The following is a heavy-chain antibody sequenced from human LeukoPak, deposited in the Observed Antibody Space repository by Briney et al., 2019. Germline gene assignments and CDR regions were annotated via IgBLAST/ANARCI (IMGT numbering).Heavy chain of an antibody. V-gene: IGHV4-39*01. J-gene: IGHJ4*02. CDR1: GGSISSSSYY. CDR3: ASYDDYVWGSYRYAL. Sequence: SETLSLTCTVSGGSISSSSYYWGWIRQPPGKGLEWIGSIYYSGSTYYNPSLKSRVTISVDTSKNQFSLKPSSVTAADTAVYYCASYDDYVWGSYRYALWGQGTLVTVSS. CDR2: IYYSGST. D-gene: IGHD3-16*02.